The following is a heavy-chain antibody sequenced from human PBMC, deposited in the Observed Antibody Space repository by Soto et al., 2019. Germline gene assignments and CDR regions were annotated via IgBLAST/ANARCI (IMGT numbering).Heavy chain of an antibody. CDR3: ARDRGSSSNWFDP. CDR2: IYYSGST. V-gene: IGHV4-59*01. CDR1: GGSIVSYY. Sequence: AETLSLTCTVSGGSIVSYYWIWIRQPPGKGLEWIVYIYYSGSTNYNPSLKSRVTISVDTSKNQFSLKLSSVTAADTAVYYCARDRGSSSNWFDPWGQGTLVTVSS. J-gene: IGHJ5*02. D-gene: IGHD6-6*01.